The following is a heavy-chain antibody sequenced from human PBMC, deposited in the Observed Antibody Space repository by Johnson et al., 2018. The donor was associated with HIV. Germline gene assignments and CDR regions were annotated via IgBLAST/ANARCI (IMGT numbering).Heavy chain of an antibody. V-gene: IGHV3-30*18. CDR2: MSYDGSNK. Sequence: QVQLVESGGGVVQPGRSLRLSCVASGFTLSTYGMHWVRQAPGKGLEWVAVMSYDGSNKYYADSVKGRFTISRDSSKNTLYLQMNSLRAEDTAVYYCAKDLEEGQQWLIGAFDIWGQGTMVTVSS. CDR3: AKDLEEGQQWLIGAFDI. D-gene: IGHD6-19*01. J-gene: IGHJ3*02. CDR1: GFTLSTYG.